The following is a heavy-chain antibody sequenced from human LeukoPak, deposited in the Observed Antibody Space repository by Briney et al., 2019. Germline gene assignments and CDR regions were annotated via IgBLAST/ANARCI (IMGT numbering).Heavy chain of an antibody. D-gene: IGHD3-22*01. CDR2: ISYDGSNK. Sequence: GRSLRLSCAASGFTFSSYAMHWVRQAPGKGLEWVAVISYDGSNKYYADSVKGRFTIPRDNSKNTLYLQMNSLRAEDTAVYYCARDGAYYYDSSGYSHWGQGTLVTVSS. V-gene: IGHV3-30-3*01. CDR3: ARDGAYYYDSSGYSH. CDR1: GFTFSSYA. J-gene: IGHJ4*02.